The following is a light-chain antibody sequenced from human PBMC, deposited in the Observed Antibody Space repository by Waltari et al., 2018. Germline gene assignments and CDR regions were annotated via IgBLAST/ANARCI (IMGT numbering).Light chain of an antibody. CDR3: QQYNSHLLT. Sequence: CRASQSISSWLAWFQKKPGKAPKLLIYKATTLESGVPSRFSGSGSGTEFTLTITSLQPDDFATYYCQQYNSHLLTFGGGTKVEIK. J-gene: IGKJ4*01. CDR1: QSISSW. V-gene: IGKV1-5*03. CDR2: KAT.